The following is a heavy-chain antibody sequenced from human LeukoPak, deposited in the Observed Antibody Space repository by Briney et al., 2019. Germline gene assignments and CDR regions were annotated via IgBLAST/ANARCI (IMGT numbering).Heavy chain of an antibody. V-gene: IGHV3-33*06. J-gene: IGHJ4*02. Sequence: GKSLRLSCTASGFTFSDYGMHWVRQPPGKGLEWVAIIWYDGSNKTYEDSVKGRFTISRDNSKNTLYLQMNSLRAEDTAVYYCAKELVDSSSWSTDYWGQGTLVTVSS. CDR3: AKELVDSSSWSTDY. D-gene: IGHD6-13*01. CDR1: GFTFSDYG. CDR2: IWYDGSNK.